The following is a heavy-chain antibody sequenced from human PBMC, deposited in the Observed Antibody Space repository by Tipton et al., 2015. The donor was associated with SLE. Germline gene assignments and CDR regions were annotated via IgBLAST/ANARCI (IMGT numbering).Heavy chain of an antibody. Sequence: SLRLSCAASGFTFSHAWMNWVRQAPGKGLEWVGRIKSKTEGGTTDYAAPVKGRFTISRDDSKNTLYLQMNSLKTEDTAVYYCARDSGYYDSSEYYYSDHWGQGTLVTVSS. D-gene: IGHD3-22*01. V-gene: IGHV3-15*01. CDR3: ARDSGYYDSSEYYYSDH. J-gene: IGHJ4*02. CDR1: GFTFSHAW. CDR2: IKSKTEGGTT.